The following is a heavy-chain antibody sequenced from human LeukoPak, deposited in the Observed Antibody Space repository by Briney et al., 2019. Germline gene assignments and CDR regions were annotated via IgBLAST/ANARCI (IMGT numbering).Heavy chain of an antibody. Sequence: SETLSLTCAVYGGSFSGYYWSWIRQPPGKGLEWIGEINHSGSTNYNPSLKSRVTISVDTSKNQFSLKLSSVTAADTAVYYCARHRPTYYYDTSGYYFDYWGQGTLVTVSS. CDR2: INHSGST. CDR1: GGSFSGYY. D-gene: IGHD3-22*01. J-gene: IGHJ4*02. CDR3: ARHRPTYYYDTSGYYFDY. V-gene: IGHV4-34*01.